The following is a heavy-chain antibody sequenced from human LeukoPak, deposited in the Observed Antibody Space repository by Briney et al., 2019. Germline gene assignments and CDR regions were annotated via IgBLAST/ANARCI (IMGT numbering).Heavy chain of an antibody. CDR3: ARVSGSYSYYYYMDV. J-gene: IGHJ6*03. CDR2: IKQDGSEK. V-gene: IGHV3-7*01. Sequence: PGGSLRLSCAASGFTFSSYWMSWVRQAPGKGLEWVAHIKQDGSEKYYVDSVKGRFTISRDNAKNSLHLQMNSLRAEDTAVYYCARVSGSYSYYYYMDVWGKGTTVTVSS. CDR1: GFTFSSYW. D-gene: IGHD1-26*01.